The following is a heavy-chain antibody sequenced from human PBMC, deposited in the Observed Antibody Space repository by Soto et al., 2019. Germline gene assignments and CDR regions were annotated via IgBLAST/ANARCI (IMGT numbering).Heavy chain of an antibody. CDR1: GYTFTSYG. CDR3: ARAVWDYNWNDMTGHYFDY. D-gene: IGHD1-1*01. Sequence: QVQLVQSGAEVKKPGASVKVSCKASGYTFTSYGISWVRQAPGQGLEWMGWISAYNGNTNYAQKLQGRVTMTTDTSTSTAYMELRSLRSDDTAVYYCARAVWDYNWNDMTGHYFDYWGQGTLVTVSS. CDR2: ISAYNGNT. V-gene: IGHV1-18*01. J-gene: IGHJ4*02.